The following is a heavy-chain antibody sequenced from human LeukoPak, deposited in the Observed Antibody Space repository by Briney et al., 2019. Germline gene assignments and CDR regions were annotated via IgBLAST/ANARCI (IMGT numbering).Heavy chain of an antibody. CDR2: IKQDGSEK. J-gene: IGHJ6*02. D-gene: IGHD6-19*01. CDR1: GFTFSSYW. CDR3: ASVHGSGWYSDDYYYGIDV. V-gene: IGHV3-7*01. Sequence: AGGSLRLSCAASGFTFSSYWMSWVRQAPGKGLEWVANIKQDGSEKYYVDSVKGRFTISRDNAKNSLYLQMNSLRAEDTAAYYCASVHGSGWYSDDYYYGIDVWGQGTTVTVSS.